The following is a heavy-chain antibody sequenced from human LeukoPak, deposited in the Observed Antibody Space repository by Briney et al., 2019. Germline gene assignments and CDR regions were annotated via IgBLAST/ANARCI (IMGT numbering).Heavy chain of an antibody. CDR3: ARGRTEYSSSSAPFDY. V-gene: IGHV1-46*01. D-gene: IGHD6-6*01. CDR2: INPSGGST. Sequence: ASVKVSCKASGYTFTSYYMHWVRQAPGQGLEWMGIINPSGGSTRYAQKFQGRVTMIRDMSTSTVYMELSSLRSEDTAVYYCARGRTEYSSSSAPFDYWGQGTLVTVSS. CDR1: GYTFTSYY. J-gene: IGHJ4*02.